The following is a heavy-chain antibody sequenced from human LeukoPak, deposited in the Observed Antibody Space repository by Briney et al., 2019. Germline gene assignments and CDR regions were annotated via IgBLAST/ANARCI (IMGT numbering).Heavy chain of an antibody. CDR2: MSPNSGDT. Sequence: ASVNVSCKASGYTFTSHDINWVRQAAGQGLEWMGWMSPNSGDTGYAQKFQGRVTMTSDSSISTAYMELSSLRSEDTAIYYCVRTPPNWGFDYWGQGTLVTVSS. CDR3: VRTPPNWGFDY. CDR1: GYTFTSHD. D-gene: IGHD7-27*01. J-gene: IGHJ4*02. V-gene: IGHV1-8*01.